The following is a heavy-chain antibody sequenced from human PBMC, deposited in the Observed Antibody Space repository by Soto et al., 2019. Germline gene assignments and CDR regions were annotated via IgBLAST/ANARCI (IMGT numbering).Heavy chain of an antibody. D-gene: IGHD6-6*01. J-gene: IGHJ5*02. CDR1: GFTFSSYG. Sequence: QVQLVESGGGVVQPGRSLRLSCAASGFTFSSYGMHWVRQAPGKGLEWVAVISYDGSNKYYADSVKGRFTISRDNSKNTLYLQMNSLRAEDTAVYYCAISPTNIAARLPWGQGTLVIVSS. V-gene: IGHV3-30*03. CDR2: ISYDGSNK. CDR3: AISPTNIAARLP.